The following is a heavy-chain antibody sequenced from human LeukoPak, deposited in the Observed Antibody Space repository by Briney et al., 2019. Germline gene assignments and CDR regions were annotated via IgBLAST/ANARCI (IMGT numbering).Heavy chain of an antibody. V-gene: IGHV3-23*01. J-gene: IGHJ5*02. CDR1: GFTFSSFA. D-gene: IGHD3-22*01. CDR3: AREGTYYDSSGYYVS. CDR2: ISGSGGRT. Sequence: GGSLRLSCAASGFTFSSFAMTWVRQAPGKGLEWVSVISGSGGRTYYADSVRGRFTLSRDNSNNTLSLEMSSLRAEDTAVYYCAREGTYYDSSGYYVSWGQGTLVTVSS.